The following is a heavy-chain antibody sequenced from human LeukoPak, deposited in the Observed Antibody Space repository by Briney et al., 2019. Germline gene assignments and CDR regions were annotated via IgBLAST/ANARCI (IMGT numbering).Heavy chain of an antibody. V-gene: IGHV3-33*01. CDR2: IWSDGSRQ. CDR1: GFTFTSYG. J-gene: IGHJ3*02. D-gene: IGHD3-10*01. CDR3: ARVAVPATYYYGSGDAFDI. Sequence: PGGSLRLSCAASGFTFTSYGMHWIRQTPGKGLEWVALIWSDGSRQYYVDSVKGRFTISRDNSKNTLYLQMNSLRAEDTAVYYCARVAVPATYYYGSGDAFDIWGQGTMVTVSS.